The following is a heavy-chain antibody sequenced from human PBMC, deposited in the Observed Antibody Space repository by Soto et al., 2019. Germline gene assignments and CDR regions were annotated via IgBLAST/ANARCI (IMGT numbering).Heavy chain of an antibody. CDR2: MDPNSGVA. J-gene: IGHJ6*02. CDR3: GRERKFDFGWKALDV. Sequence: ASVKVSCKAFGYTFTTNDINWVRQAPGQGLEWLGWMDPNSGVAGYAQKFQGRVIMTRDTSTSTAHMELSGLTSEDTAVYYCGRERKFDFGWKALDVWGQGTTFTVSS. V-gene: IGHV1-8*02. CDR1: GYTFTTND. D-gene: IGHD3-3*01.